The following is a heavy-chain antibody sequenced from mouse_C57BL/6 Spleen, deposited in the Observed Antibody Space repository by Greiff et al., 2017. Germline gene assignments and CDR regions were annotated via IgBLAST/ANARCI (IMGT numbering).Heavy chain of an antibody. CDR3: ARLDGYYDY. V-gene: IGHV1-69*01. D-gene: IGHD2-3*01. Sequence: QVQLQQPGAELVMPGASVKLSCEASGYTFTSYWMHWVKQRPGQGLEWIGEIDPSDSYTNYNQKFKGKSTLTVDKSSSTAYMQLSSLTSEDSAVYYCARLDGYYDYWGQGTTLTVSS. J-gene: IGHJ2*01. CDR2: IDPSDSYT. CDR1: GYTFTSYW.